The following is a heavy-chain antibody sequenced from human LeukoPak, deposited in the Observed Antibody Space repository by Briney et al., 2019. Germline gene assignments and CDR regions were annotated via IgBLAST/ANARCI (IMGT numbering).Heavy chain of an antibody. CDR1: GFTFSTYG. J-gene: IGHJ4*02. V-gene: IGHV3-7*01. D-gene: IGHD7-27*01. Sequence: GGSLRLSCPASGFTFSTYGMSWVRQAPGKGLEWVANIKTDGSQIYYVDSVKGRFTISRDNAKNSLYLQMNSLRAEDTAVYYCARDLNWETYWGQGTLVSVSS. CDR2: IKTDGSQI. CDR3: ARDLNWETY.